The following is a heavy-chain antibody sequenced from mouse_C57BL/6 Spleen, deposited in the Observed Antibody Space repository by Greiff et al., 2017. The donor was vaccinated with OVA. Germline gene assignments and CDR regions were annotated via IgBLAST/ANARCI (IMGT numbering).Heavy chain of an antibody. J-gene: IGHJ4*01. Sequence: QVQLQQPGAELVKPGASVKMSCKASGYTFTSYWITWVKQRPGQGLEWIGDIYPGSGSTNYNEKFKSKATLTVDTSSSTAYMQLSSLTSEDSAVYYCAKSSGQASYYAMDYWGQGTSVTVSS. D-gene: IGHD3-2*02. V-gene: IGHV1-55*01. CDR3: AKSSGQASYYAMDY. CDR1: GYTFTSYW. CDR2: IYPGSGST.